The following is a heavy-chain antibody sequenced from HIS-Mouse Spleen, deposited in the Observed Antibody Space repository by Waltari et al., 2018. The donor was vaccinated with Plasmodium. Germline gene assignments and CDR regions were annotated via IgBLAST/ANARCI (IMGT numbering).Heavy chain of an antibody. V-gene: IGHV4-39*01. D-gene: IGHD1-26*01. J-gene: IGHJ4*02. CDR3: ARRGGSYYYFDY. Sequence: QLQLQESGPGLVKPSETLSLTCTVSGGSISSSSYSWGWIRQPPGKGLEWIGSIYYSGSTYYNPSLKSRFTISVDTSKNQFSLKLSSVTAADTAVYYCARRGGSYYYFDYWGQGTLVTVSS. CDR1: GGSISSSSYS. CDR2: IYYSGST.